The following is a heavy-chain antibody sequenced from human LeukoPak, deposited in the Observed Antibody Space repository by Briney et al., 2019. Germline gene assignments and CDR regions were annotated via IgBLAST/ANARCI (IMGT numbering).Heavy chain of an antibody. D-gene: IGHD2-2*01. CDR2: IHSSGNT. J-gene: IGHJ4*02. V-gene: IGHV4-38-2*02. CDR3: ARSHNGYCSSTSCYGY. Sequence: SETLSLTCTVSGYSISSGYYWGWIRQPPGKRLEWVGSIHSSGNTYYNPTLKSRVTISVDTSKNQFSLKLSSVTAADTAVYYCARSHNGYCSSTSCYGYWGQGTLVTVSS. CDR1: GYSISSGYY.